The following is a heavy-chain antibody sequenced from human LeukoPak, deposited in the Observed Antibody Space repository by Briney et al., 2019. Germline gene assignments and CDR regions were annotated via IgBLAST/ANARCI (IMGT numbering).Heavy chain of an antibody. V-gene: IGHV3-23*01. CDR2: ISGSGGST. D-gene: IGHD3-22*01. CDR3: AKDHDSSGYPTFDY. J-gene: IGHJ4*02. Sequence: GGSLRLPCAASGFTFSNYVMSWVRQAPGKGLEWVSAISGSGGSTYHADSVKGRFTISRDNSKSTLYLQMNSLRAEDTAVYYCAKDHDSSGYPTFDYWGQGTPVTVSS. CDR1: GFTFSNYV.